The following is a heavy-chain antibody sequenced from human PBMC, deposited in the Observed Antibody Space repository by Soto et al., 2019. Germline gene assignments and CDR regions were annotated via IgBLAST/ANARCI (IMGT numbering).Heavy chain of an antibody. Sequence: SETLSLTCTVSGGSISSSYWSWIRQPPGKALERIGYIYYSGTTTNYNPSLKSRVTLSVDTSKNQFSLKLSSVTAADTAVYYCARLGGSYAVPHFDYWGQGTLVTVSS. D-gene: IGHD1-26*01. J-gene: IGHJ4*02. V-gene: IGHV4-59*08. CDR3: ARLGGSYAVPHFDY. CDR2: IYYSGTTT. CDR1: GGSISSSY.